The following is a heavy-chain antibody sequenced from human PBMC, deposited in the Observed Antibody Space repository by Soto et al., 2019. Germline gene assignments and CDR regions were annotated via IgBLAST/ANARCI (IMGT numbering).Heavy chain of an antibody. Sequence: QVQLVQSGAEVKKPGASVKVSCKASGYTFTSYDINWVRQATGQGLEWMGWMNPNSGKTGYAQKFQGRGTMTRNTSISTAYMELSSLRSEDTAVYFCARRGFSSSWGYWYFELWGRGTLVTVSS. V-gene: IGHV1-8*01. CDR2: MNPNSGKT. D-gene: IGHD6-13*01. J-gene: IGHJ2*01. CDR1: GYTFTSYD. CDR3: ARRGFSSSWGYWYFEL.